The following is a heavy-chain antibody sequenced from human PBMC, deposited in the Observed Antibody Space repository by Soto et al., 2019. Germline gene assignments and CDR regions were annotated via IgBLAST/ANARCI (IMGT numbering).Heavy chain of an antibody. CDR3: AKDREGKIGHYYYYYYMDV. V-gene: IGHV3-23*01. Sequence: GGSLRLSCAASGFTFSSYAMSWVRQAPGKGLEWVSAISGSGGSTYYADSVKGRFTISRDNSKNTLYLQMNSLRAEDTAVYYCAKDREGKIGHYYYYYYMDVWGKGTTVTVSS. CDR2: ISGSGGST. CDR1: GFTFSSYA. J-gene: IGHJ6*03.